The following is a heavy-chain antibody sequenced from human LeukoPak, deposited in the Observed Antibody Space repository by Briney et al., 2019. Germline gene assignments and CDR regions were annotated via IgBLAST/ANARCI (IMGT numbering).Heavy chain of an antibody. Sequence: GGSLRLSCVASGFIFSSCAMYWVRQAPGKGLEWVAVISHDGTIEYYTDSVKGRFSISRDNAKNTLYLQMNSLRVEDTAVYYCARGRPHGNDYWGQGTLVTVSS. J-gene: IGHJ4*02. D-gene: IGHD4-23*01. CDR1: GFIFSSCA. V-gene: IGHV3-30*04. CDR3: ARGRPHGNDY. CDR2: ISHDGTIE.